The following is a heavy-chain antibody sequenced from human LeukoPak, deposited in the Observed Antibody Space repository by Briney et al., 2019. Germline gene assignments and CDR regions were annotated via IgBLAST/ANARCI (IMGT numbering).Heavy chain of an antibody. CDR3: ACFGQRVMVYAIVSPEAFDI. D-gene: IGHD2-8*01. CDR1: GGSISSSSYY. V-gene: IGHV4-39*07. CDR2: IYYSGST. J-gene: IGHJ3*02. Sequence: SETLSLTCTVSGGSISSSSYYWGWIRQPPGKGLEWIGSIYYSGSTYYNPSLKSRVTISVDTSKNQFSLKLSSVTAADTAVYYCACFGQRVMVYAIVSPEAFDIWGQGTMVTVSS.